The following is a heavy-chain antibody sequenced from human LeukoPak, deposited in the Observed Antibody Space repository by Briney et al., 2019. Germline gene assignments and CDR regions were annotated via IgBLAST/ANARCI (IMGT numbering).Heavy chain of an antibody. CDR2: IRSKANSYAT. J-gene: IGHJ4*02. V-gene: IGHV3-73*01. CDR3: TPTGYSDYDLSHPFDY. D-gene: IGHD5-12*01. CDR1: GFTFSGSA. Sequence: GGFLKLSCAASGFTFSGSAMHWVRQASGKGLEWVGRIRSKANSYATAYAASVKGRFTISRDDSKNTAYLQMNSLKTEDTAVYYCTPTGYSDYDLSHPFDYWGQGTLVTVSS.